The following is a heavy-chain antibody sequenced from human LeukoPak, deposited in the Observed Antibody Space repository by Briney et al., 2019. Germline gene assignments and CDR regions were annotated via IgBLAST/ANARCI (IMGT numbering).Heavy chain of an antibody. J-gene: IGHJ6*02. CDR2: TYYRSKWYN. D-gene: IGHD1-14*01. CDR1: GDSVSSNSAA. Sequence: SQTLSLTCGLSGDSVSSNSAAWIWIRQSPSRGLEWLARTYYRSKWYNDYAVSVQSRITINSDTSRNQFSLQLNSVTPEDTAVYYCVRTPGYGIDVWGRGTAVTVSS. CDR3: VRTPGYGIDV. V-gene: IGHV6-1*01.